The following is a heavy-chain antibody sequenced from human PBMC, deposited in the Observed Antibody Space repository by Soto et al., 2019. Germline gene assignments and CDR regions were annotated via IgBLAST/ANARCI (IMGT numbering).Heavy chain of an antibody. V-gene: IGHV1-2*02. J-gene: IGHJ4*02. CDR1: GYTFTGYY. CDR3: ARDLVSTITSLDY. D-gene: IGHD5-12*01. CDR2: INPNSGAT. Sequence: ASVKVSCKASGYTFTGYYMHWVRQAPGQGLEWMGWINPNSGATNYAQKFQGRVTMTRDMSISTAYMELSSLKSDDTAVYYCARDLVSTITSLDYWGQGAPVTVSS.